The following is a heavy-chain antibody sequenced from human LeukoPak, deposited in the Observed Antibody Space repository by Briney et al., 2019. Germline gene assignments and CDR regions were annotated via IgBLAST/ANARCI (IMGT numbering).Heavy chain of an antibody. CDR2: ISSSSSYT. D-gene: IGHD1-26*01. CDR3: ARSVGDPYHFDY. CDR1: GFTFSTYN. J-gene: IGHJ4*02. V-gene: IGHV3-21*01. Sequence: GGSLRLSCAASGFTFSTYNMNWVRQAPGKGLEWVSSISSSSSYTYYADSMKGRFTISRDITKNSLYLQMNSLRAEDTAVYYCARSVGDPYHFDYWGQGTLVTVSS.